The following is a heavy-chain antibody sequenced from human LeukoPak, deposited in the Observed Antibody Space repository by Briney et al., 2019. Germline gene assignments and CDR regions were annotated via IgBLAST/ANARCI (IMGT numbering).Heavy chain of an antibody. Sequence: SVKVSCKASGYTFTSYDINWVRQATGQGLEWMGGIIPIFGTANYAQKFQGRVTITADESTSTAYMELSSLRSEDTAVYYCARGKYYYYYMDVWGKGTTVTISS. D-gene: IGHD4-23*01. V-gene: IGHV1-69*13. CDR1: GYTFTSYD. CDR2: IIPIFGTA. CDR3: ARGKYYYYYMDV. J-gene: IGHJ6*03.